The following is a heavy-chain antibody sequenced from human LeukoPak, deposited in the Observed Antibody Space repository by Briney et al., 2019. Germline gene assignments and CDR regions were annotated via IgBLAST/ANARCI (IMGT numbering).Heavy chain of an antibody. V-gene: IGHV3-11*01. CDR3: ARGPTGSSNWFDP. CDR1: GFTFSDYF. D-gene: IGHD1-1*01. CDR2: ISRSGSII. J-gene: IGHJ5*02. Sequence: GGSLRLSCAASGFTFSDYFMNWIRQAPGKGLEWVSHISRSGSIIYYADSVKGRFTISRDHAKNSLYLQMNSLRAEDTAVYYCARGPTGSSNWFDPWGQGTLVTVSS.